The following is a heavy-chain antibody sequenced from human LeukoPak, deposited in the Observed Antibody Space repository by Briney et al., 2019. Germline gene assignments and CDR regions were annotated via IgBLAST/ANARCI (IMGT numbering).Heavy chain of an antibody. D-gene: IGHD3-22*01. Sequence: ASVKVSCKVSGYTLTESSMHWVRQAPGKGLEWMGGFDPEDGETIYAQKFQGRVTMTEDTSTDTAYMELSSLRSEDTAVYYCATGEYYYDSSGYQDWGQGTLVTVSS. CDR3: ATGEYYYDSSGYQD. J-gene: IGHJ4*02. V-gene: IGHV1-24*01. CDR2: FDPEDGET. CDR1: GYTLTESS.